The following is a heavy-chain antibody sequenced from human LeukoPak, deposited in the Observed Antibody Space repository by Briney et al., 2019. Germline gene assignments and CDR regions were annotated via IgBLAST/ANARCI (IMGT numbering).Heavy chain of an antibody. CDR2: VSYSGST. V-gene: IGHV4-59*08. CDR1: GGSISSDY. CDR3: ARAPYSLIQLSLVGGVFDI. Sequence: SETLSLTCTVSGGSISSDYWSWIRQPPGKRLEWIGYVSYSGSTNYNPSLKSRVTMSVDTSKNQFSLKLSSVTAADAAVYYCARAPYSLIQLSLVGGVFDIWGQGTMVTVSS. D-gene: IGHD5-18*01. J-gene: IGHJ3*02.